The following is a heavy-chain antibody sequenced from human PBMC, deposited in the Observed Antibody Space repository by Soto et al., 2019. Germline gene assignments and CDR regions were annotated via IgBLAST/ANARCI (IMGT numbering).Heavy chain of an antibody. CDR2: INHSGST. CDR1: GGSFSGYY. V-gene: IGHV4-34*01. CDR3: ARGRGYDFWSGYYRNDAFDI. D-gene: IGHD3-3*01. J-gene: IGHJ3*02. Sequence: QVQLQQWGAGLLKPSETLSLTCAVYGGSFSGYYWSWIRQPPGKGLEWIGEINHSGSTNYNPSLKSQATISGDTSKNQVSLKLSSVTAADTAVYYCARGRGYDFWSGYYRNDAFDIWGQGTMVTVSS.